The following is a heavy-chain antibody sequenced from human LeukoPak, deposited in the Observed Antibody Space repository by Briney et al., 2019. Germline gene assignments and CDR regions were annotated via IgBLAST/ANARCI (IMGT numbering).Heavy chain of an antibody. D-gene: IGHD3-22*01. V-gene: IGHV3-11*01. CDR2: ISSSGSTI. Sequence: GGSLRLSCAASGFTFSDYYTSWIRQAPGKGLEWVSYISSSGSTIYYADSVKGRFTISRDNAKNSLHLQMNNLRAEDTAVYYCARGRSRVYYDSSGYKENDYWGQGTLATVSS. CDR3: ARGRSRVYYDSSGYKENDY. J-gene: IGHJ4*02. CDR1: GFTFSDYY.